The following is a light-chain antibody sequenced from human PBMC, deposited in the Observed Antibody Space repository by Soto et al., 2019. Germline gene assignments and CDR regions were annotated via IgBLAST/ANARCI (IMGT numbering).Light chain of an antibody. CDR1: QSVSSN. CDR3: QQYNTWPPRFT. CDR2: DAS. J-gene: IGKJ3*01. Sequence: EIVMTQSPATLSVSPGERATLSCRASQSVSSNLAWYQQKPGQAPRLLICDASTRATGIPARFSGSGSGTEFTLTISSLQSEDFAVYYCQQYNTWPPRFTFGPGTKVVIK. V-gene: IGKV3-15*01.